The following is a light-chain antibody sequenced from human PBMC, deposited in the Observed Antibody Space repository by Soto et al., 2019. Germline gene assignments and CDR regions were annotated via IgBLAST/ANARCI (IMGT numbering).Light chain of an antibody. CDR2: KIS. CDR1: ESLVHSDGNTY. Sequence: DIVMTQSPLSSPVTLGQPASISCRSSESLVHSDGNTYLSWLHQRPGQPPRLLIYKISKRLPGVPERISGSGAGTEFALKISRVEAEDVGIYYCMQATQFSCTFGQGTKVEV. CDR3: MQATQFSCT. J-gene: IGKJ1*01. V-gene: IGKV2-24*01.